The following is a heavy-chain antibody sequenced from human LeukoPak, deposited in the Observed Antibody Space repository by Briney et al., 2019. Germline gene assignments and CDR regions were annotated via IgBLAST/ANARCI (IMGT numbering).Heavy chain of an antibody. CDR3: ARSYCSRTSFKKGSYYYYMDV. J-gene: IGHJ6*03. D-gene: IGHD2-2*01. Sequence: GGSLRLSCAASGFTFSDYYMSWIRQAPGKWLEWVSYISSSGSTIHYADSVKGRFTISRDNAKNSLYLQMNSLRAEDTAVYYCARSYCSRTSFKKGSYYYYMDVWGKGTTVTVSS. CDR2: ISSSGSTI. V-gene: IGHV3-11*04. CDR1: GFTFSDYY.